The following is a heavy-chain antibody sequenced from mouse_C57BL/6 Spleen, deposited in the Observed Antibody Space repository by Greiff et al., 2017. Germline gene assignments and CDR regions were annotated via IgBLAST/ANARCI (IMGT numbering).Heavy chain of an antibody. J-gene: IGHJ2*01. CDR3: ARPAFYDGYYDSHD. Sequence: EVMLVESGGGLVKPGGSLKLSCAASGFTFSDYGMHWVRQAPEKGLEWVAYISSGSSTIYYADTAKGRFTISRDNAKNTLFLQMTSLRSEDTAMYYCARPAFYDGYYDSHDWGQGTTRTVSS. CDR2: ISSGSSTI. CDR1: GFTFSDYG. D-gene: IGHD2-3*01. V-gene: IGHV5-17*01.